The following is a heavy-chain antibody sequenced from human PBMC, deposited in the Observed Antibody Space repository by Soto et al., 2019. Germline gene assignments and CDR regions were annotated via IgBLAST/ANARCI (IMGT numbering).Heavy chain of an antibody. CDR1: GASLLSSY. J-gene: IGHJ4*02. CDR3: AKGWDVKYFDK. CDR2: IFSSGRT. V-gene: IGHV4-4*07. Sequence: SETLSLTCSVSGASLLSSYWSWVRKPAGKGLEWIGHIFSSGRTSYNPSLKSRLTMSIDTSKNLFSLNLSSVTAADTAVYYCAKGWDVKYFDKWGQGTLVTVSS. D-gene: IGHD1-26*01.